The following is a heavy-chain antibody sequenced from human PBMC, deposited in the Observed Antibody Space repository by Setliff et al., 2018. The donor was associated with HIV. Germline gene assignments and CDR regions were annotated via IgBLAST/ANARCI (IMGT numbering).Heavy chain of an antibody. V-gene: IGHV2-26*01. J-gene: IGHJ4*02. Sequence: SGPTLVNPTQTLTLTCTFSGFSLSTSGVGVGWIRQPPGKALEWLAHIFPNDEKSYSASLKSRVTISEDTSKSQVVLTMTNMDPLDTATYFCARYNFRRGYWDYFDYWGQGTQVTVS. CDR2: IFPNDEK. CDR3: ARYNFRRGYWDYFDY. CDR1: GFSLSTSGVG. D-gene: IGHD3-3*01.